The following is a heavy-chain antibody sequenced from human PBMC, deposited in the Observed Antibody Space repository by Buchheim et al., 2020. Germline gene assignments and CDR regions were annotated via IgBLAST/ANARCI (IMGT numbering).Heavy chain of an antibody. D-gene: IGHD2-2*01. V-gene: IGHV3-33*01. J-gene: IGHJ6*02. CDR1: GFTFSSYG. Sequence: QVQLVESGGGVVQPGRSLRLSCAASGFTFSSYGMHWVRQAPGKGLEWVAVIWYDGSNKYYADSVKGRFTISRDNSKNTLYLQMNSLRAEDTAVYYCARDLHCSSTSCPYYYYGMDVWGQGTT. CDR2: IWYDGSNK. CDR3: ARDLHCSSTSCPYYYYGMDV.